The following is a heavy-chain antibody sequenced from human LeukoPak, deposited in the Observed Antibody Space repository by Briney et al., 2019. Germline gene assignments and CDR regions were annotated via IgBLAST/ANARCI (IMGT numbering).Heavy chain of an antibody. D-gene: IGHD3-10*01. V-gene: IGHV1-46*01. J-gene: IGHJ4*02. Sequence: ASVQASCQASGYTFTSYYMHWVRQAPGQGLEWMGIINPSGGSTSYAQKFQGRVTMTRDTSTSTVYMELCSLRSEDTAVYYCARYGSGSYFDYWGQGTLVTVSS. CDR1: GYTFTSYY. CDR3: ARYGSGSYFDY. CDR2: INPSGGST.